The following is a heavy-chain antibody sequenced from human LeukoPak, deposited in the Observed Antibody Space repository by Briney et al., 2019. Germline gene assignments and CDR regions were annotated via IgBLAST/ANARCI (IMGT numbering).Heavy chain of an antibody. CDR1: GGSISSYY. CDR3: AKDRIVGATEYYFDY. CDR2: ISGSGGST. D-gene: IGHD1-26*01. Sequence: LTCTVSGGSISSYYWSWVRQAPGKGLEWVSAISGSGGSTYYADSVKGRFTISRDNSKNTLYLQMNSVRAEDTAVYYCAKDRIVGATEYYFDYWGQGTLVTVSS. V-gene: IGHV3-23*01. J-gene: IGHJ4*02.